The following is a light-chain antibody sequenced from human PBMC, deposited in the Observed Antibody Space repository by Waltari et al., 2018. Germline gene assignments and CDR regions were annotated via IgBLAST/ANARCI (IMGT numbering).Light chain of an antibody. CDR2: GAS. CDR1: QSVGSNY. J-gene: IGKJ5*01. Sequence: EIVLTQSPGTLSLSPGERATLSCRASQSVGSNYLVWYQQKPGQAPRLLIYGASSRATVIPDRFTVSGSGTDFTLTISILEPEDFAVYYCQQYGTSSSFGQGTRLEIK. CDR3: QQYGTSSS. V-gene: IGKV3-20*01.